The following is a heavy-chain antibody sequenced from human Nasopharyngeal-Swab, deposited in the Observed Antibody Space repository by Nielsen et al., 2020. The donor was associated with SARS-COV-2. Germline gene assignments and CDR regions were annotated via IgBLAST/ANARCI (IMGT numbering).Heavy chain of an antibody. J-gene: IGHJ4*02. CDR1: GGSFSGYY. CDR3: AGEAVAGTIYFDY. CDR2: INHSGST. Sequence: SQTLSLTCAVYGGSFSGYYWSWIRQPPGKGLEWIGEINHSGSTNYNPSLKSRVTISVDTSKNQFSLKLSSVTAADTAVYYCAGEAVAGTIYFDYWGQGTLVTVSS. D-gene: IGHD6-19*01. V-gene: IGHV4-34*01.